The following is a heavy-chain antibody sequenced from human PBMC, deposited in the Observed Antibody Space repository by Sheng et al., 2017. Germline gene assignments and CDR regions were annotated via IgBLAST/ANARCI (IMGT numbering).Heavy chain of an antibody. CDR1: GGSISSYY. J-gene: IGHJ6*02. V-gene: IGHV4-38-2*02. CDR3: AREHLSVPEYSSSWYSIYYGMDV. D-gene: IGHD6-13*01. CDR2: IYHSGST. Sequence: QVQLQESGPGLVKPSETLSLSCTVLGGSISSYYWGWIRQPPGKGLEWIGSIYHSGSTYYNPSLKSRVTISVDTSKNQFSLKLSSVTAADTAVYYCAREHLSVPEYSSSWYSIYYGMDVWGQGTT.